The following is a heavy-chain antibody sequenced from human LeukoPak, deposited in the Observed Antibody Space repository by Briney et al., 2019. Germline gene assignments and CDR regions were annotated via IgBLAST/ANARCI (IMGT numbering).Heavy chain of an antibody. V-gene: IGHV3-23*01. CDR1: GFTFSTYA. CDR2: ISASYGST. J-gene: IGHJ4*02. Sequence: GGSLRLSCAASGFTFSTYAMSWVRQAPGKGLEWVSCISASYGSTYYADSVKGRFTISRDNSKNTLYLQMNSLRPEDTAVYYCAGRPTGYSSGYIHWGQGTLVTVSS. CDR3: AGRPTGYSSGYIH. D-gene: IGHD5-18*01.